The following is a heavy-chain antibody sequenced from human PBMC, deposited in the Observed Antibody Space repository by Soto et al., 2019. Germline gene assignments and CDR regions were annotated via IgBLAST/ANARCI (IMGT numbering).Heavy chain of an antibody. D-gene: IGHD3-9*01. V-gene: IGHV1-2*04. J-gene: IGHJ6*03. CDR3: ARELRCFDNYYYYYLYV. CDR2: INPNSGGT. Sequence: SATIPSHASGYTFTRYYMHLVRQARGQGLEWMGWINPNSGGTNYAQKFQGWVTMTRDTSISTAYMELSRLRSDDTAVYFCARELRCFDNYYYYYLYVWGKGTRVTV. CDR1: GYTFTRYY.